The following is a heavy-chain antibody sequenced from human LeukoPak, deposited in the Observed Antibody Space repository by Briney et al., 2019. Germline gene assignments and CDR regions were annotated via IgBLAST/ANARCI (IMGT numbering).Heavy chain of an antibody. CDR2: VSGSGGYT. CDR3: AKVTGAYFDY. Sequence: QPGGSLRLSCAASGFTFSSCAMSWVRQAPGKGLEWVSTVSGSGGYTYYADFVKGRFTISRDNSKNTLYLQMNSLRAEDTAVYYCAKVTGAYFDYWGQGTLVTVSS. V-gene: IGHV3-23*01. CDR1: GFTFSSCA. J-gene: IGHJ4*02. D-gene: IGHD3-10*01.